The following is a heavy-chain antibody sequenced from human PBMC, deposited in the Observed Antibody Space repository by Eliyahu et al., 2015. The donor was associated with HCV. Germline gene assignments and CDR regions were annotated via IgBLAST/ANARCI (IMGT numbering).Heavy chain of an antibody. CDR3: AKENHAPAQVNFDY. Sequence: EVQLVESGGGLVKPGGSLRLTXGASGFTFSNYNMHWVRQAPGKGLEWVSSISSSSSHIYYADSVKGRFTISRDNAKNSLYLQMNTLRVEDSAVYYCAKENHAPAQVNFDYWGQGILVTVSS. CDR2: ISSSSSHI. J-gene: IGHJ4*02. D-gene: IGHD2-2*01. V-gene: IGHV3-21*01. CDR1: GFTFSNYN.